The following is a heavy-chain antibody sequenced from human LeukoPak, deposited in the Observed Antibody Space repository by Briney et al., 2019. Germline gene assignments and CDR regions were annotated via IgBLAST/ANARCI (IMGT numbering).Heavy chain of an antibody. J-gene: IGHJ4*02. CDR2: INQDGSEK. CDR1: GFSFSNYW. CDR3: ARLLSSSDSCYDF. D-gene: IGHD2-2*01. V-gene: IGHV3-7*04. Sequence: GGSLILSCAAFGFSFSNYWMSWVRQAPGKGLEWVASINQDGSEKYYVDSVKGRFAISRDNAKNSLYLQMNSLRAEDTAVYYCARLLSSSDSCYDFWGQGTLVTASS.